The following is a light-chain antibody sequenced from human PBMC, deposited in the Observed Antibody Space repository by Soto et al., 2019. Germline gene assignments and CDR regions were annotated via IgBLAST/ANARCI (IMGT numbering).Light chain of an antibody. CDR2: GAS. V-gene: IGKV3D-7*01. J-gene: IGKJ5*01. Sequence: EVVLTQSPATLSLSPGEGATLSCRASQSISSSYLSWYQQRPGQAPRLLIYGASTRATGIPDRFSGSGRGSGTTFSLTTISSLHEDFSAYYCHQDYTLSRTFGQGTRLEIK. CDR3: HQDYTLSRT. CDR1: QSISSSY.